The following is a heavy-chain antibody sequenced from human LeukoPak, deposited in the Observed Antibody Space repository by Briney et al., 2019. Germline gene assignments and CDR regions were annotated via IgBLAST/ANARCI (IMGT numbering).Heavy chain of an antibody. CDR1: GFTFSSYG. CDR2: ISGSGGST. J-gene: IGHJ4*02. V-gene: IGHV3-23*01. D-gene: IGHD1-26*01. Sequence: PGGTLRLSCAASGFTFSSYGMSWVRQAPGKGLEWVSAISGSGGSTYYADSVKGRFTISRDNSKNTLYLQMNSLRAEDTAVYYCAKGFFSGRATLDYWGQGTLVTVSS. CDR3: AKGFFSGRATLDY.